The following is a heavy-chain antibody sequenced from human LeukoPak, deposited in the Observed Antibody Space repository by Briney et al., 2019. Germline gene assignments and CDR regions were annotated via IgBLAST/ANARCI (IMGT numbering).Heavy chain of an antibody. D-gene: IGHD3-9*01. CDR3: ASPAPILTRRGAFDI. CDR1: GGSISSSSYY. CDR2: IYYSGST. Sequence: SETLSLTCTVSGGSISSSSYYWGWIRQPPGKGLEWIGSIYYSGSTYYNPSLKSRVTISVDTPKNQFSLKLSSVTAADTAVYYCASPAPILTRRGAFDIWGQGTMVTVSS. J-gene: IGHJ3*02. V-gene: IGHV4-39*01.